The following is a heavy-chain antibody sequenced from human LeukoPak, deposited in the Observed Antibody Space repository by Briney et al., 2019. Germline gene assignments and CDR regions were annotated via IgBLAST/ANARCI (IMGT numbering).Heavy chain of an antibody. CDR3: ARVGARRNAARLTFDY. J-gene: IGHJ4*02. CDR2: MNPNSGNT. CDR1: GYTFTSYD. D-gene: IGHD3-16*01. Sequence: ASVKVSCKASGYTFTSYDVNWVRQATGQGLEWMGWMNPNSGNTGYAQKFQGRVTITRNTSISTAYMELGSLRSEDTAVYYCARVGARRNAARLTFDYWGQGTLVTVSS. V-gene: IGHV1-8*03.